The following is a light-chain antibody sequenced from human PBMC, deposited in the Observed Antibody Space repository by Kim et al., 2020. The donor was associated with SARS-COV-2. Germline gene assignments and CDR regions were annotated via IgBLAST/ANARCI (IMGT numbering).Light chain of an antibody. Sequence: AMGQTVRSTCQGYSLGSDYAKWYRQKPGQAPVLVIYGKNNRPSGIPDRFSGSSSGNTASLTITGAQAEDEADYYCDSRDSSGNHWVFGGGTQLTVL. CDR2: GKN. CDR3: DSRDSSGNHWV. V-gene: IGLV3-19*01. CDR1: SLGSDY. J-gene: IGLJ3*02.